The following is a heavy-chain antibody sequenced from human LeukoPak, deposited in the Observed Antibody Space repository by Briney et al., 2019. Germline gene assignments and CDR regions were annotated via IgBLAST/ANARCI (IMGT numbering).Heavy chain of an antibody. CDR1: GFTFSDFA. Sequence: GGSLRLSCTASGFTFSDFALSWVRQAPGKGLEWVSYISPSSSTIYYADSGKGRFTISRDNAKNSLYLRMNSLRAEDTAVYYCAREHTPFGSGCTAAYWGQGTLVTVSS. CDR3: AREHTPFGSGCTAAY. J-gene: IGHJ4*02. D-gene: IGHD6-19*01. V-gene: IGHV3-48*01. CDR2: ISPSSSTI.